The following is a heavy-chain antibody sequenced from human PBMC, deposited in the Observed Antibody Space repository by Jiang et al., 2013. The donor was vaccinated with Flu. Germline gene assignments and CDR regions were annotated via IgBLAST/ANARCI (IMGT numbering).Heavy chain of an antibody. Sequence: LLKPSETLSLTCTVSGYSISSGYYWGWIRQPPGNGLEWIGSIYHSGSTYYNPSLKSRVTISVDTSKNQFSLKLSSVTAADTAVYYCARDRLLLGAFDIWGQGTMVTVSS. CDR1: GYSISSGYY. J-gene: IGHJ3*02. D-gene: IGHD3-16*01. CDR2: IYHSGST. CDR3: ARDRLLLGAFDI. V-gene: IGHV4-38-2*02.